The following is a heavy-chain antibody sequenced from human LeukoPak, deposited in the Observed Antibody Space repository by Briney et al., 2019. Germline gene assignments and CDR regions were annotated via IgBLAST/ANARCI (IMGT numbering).Heavy chain of an antibody. D-gene: IGHD1-26*01. Sequence: PGGSLRLSCAASGFTFSSYAMSWVRQAPGKGLEWVSAISGSGGGTYYADSVKGRFTISRDNSQNPLYLQMNSLRAQDTAVYYCAKDQDSGGFDYWGQRTLVTVSS. CDR3: AKDQDSGGFDY. CDR1: GFTFSSYA. CDR2: ISGSGGGT. J-gene: IGHJ4*02. V-gene: IGHV3-23*01.